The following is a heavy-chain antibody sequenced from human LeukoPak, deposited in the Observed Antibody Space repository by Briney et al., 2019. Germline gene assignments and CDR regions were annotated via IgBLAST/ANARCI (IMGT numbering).Heavy chain of an antibody. CDR2: IYYSGST. Sequence: SETLSLTCTVSGGSISSYYWSWIRQPPGKGLEWIGHIYYSGSTNYNPSLKRRVTISVGTSKNQFALKMSSLAAADTAVYYCARGSYDFWSGYLLPFDYWGQGTLVTVSS. D-gene: IGHD3-3*01. CDR1: GGSISSYY. V-gene: IGHV4-59*01. J-gene: IGHJ4*02. CDR3: ARGSYDFWSGYLLPFDY.